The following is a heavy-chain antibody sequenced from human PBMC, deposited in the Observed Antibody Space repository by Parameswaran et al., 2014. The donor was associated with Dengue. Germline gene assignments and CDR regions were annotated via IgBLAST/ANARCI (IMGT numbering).Heavy chain of an antibody. Sequence: WVRTGPWTRAWSGWDGISAYNGNTHYAQDLQGRVTMTTDTSTSTAYMELRSLRSDDTAVYYCARARGDGSGSFYRYWGQGTPVTVSS. J-gene: IGHJ4*02. CDR3: ARARGDGSGSFYRY. V-gene: IGHV1-18*01. D-gene: IGHD3-10*01. CDR2: ISAYNGNT.